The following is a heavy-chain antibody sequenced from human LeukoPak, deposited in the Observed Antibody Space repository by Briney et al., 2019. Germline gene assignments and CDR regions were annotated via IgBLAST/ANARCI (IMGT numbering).Heavy chain of an antibody. V-gene: IGHV3-48*03. D-gene: IGHD3-22*01. CDR3: ARGDDDRSGYYGLDAFDI. CDR1: GFTFSNNE. CDR2: ISSGGSII. J-gene: IGHJ3*02. Sequence: PGGSLRLSCAASGFTFSNNEMNWVRQAPGKGLEWVSHISSGGSIIYYADSVKGRFTITRDNAKNSLYLQMNSLRAEDTAVYYCARGDDDRSGYYGLDAFDIWGQGTMVTVSS.